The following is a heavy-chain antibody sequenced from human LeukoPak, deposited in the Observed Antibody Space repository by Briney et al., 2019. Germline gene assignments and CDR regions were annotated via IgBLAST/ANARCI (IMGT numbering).Heavy chain of an antibody. CDR1: EFTFTTYG. J-gene: IGHJ4*02. CDR2: IYYDGSNI. CDR3: ARDWKTNSFDY. V-gene: IGHV3-33*01. D-gene: IGHD1-1*01. Sequence: GGSLRLSCAASEFTFTTYGMHWVRQAPGKGLGWVAFIYYDGSNIYYADYVKGRFTISRDISKNTLYLQMDSLRAEDTAIYYCARDWKTNSFDYWGQGTLVTVSS.